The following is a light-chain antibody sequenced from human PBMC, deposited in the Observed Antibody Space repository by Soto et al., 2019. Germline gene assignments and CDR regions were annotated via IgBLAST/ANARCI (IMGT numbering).Light chain of an antibody. J-gene: IGKJ1*01. CDR3: QKYNSAPLT. CDR1: QGISNY. CDR2: AAS. Sequence: DSHVTQSRSSLSASVGDRVAITCGGSQGISNYLAWYQQKPGKVPKLLIYAASTLQSGVPSRFSGSGSGTDFTLTTSSLQPEDVATYYCQKYNSAPLTFGQGTKVDIX. V-gene: IGKV1-27*01.